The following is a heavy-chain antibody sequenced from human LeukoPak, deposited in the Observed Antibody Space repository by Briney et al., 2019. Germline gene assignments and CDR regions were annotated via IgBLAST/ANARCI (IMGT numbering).Heavy chain of an antibody. J-gene: IGHJ4*02. CDR2: IYYSGRT. CDR3: ARGTTKGYYYDSSGYYTK. CDR1: GGSMNSYY. D-gene: IGHD3-22*01. V-gene: IGHV4-59*12. Sequence: PSETLSLTCNVSGGSMNSYYWGWIRQPPGKRLELIGYIYYSGRTNYNPSLKSRVTISVDTSTNQISLKLPSVTAADTAVYFCARGTTKGYYYDSSGYYTKWGQGTLVTVSS.